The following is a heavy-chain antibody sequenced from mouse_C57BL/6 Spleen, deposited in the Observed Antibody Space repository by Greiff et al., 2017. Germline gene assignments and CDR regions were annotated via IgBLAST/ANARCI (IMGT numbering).Heavy chain of an antibody. J-gene: IGHJ4*01. V-gene: IGHV2-6*01. CDR1: GFSLTSYG. D-gene: IGHD1-1*01. Sequence: VQVVESGPGLVAPSQSLSITCTVSGFSLTSYGVDWVRQSPGKGLEWLGVIWGVGSTNYNSALKSRLSISKDNSKSQVFLKMNSLQTDDTAMYYCARDYGSSYDYAMDYWGQGTSVTVSS. CDR2: IWGVGST. CDR3: ARDYGSSYDYAMDY.